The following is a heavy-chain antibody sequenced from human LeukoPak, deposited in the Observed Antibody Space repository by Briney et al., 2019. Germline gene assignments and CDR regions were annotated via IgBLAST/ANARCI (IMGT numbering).Heavy chain of an antibody. J-gene: IGHJ5*02. D-gene: IGHD2-15*01. V-gene: IGHV4-34*01. CDR1: GASFSGYY. CDR3: ARWPVGYGPGSRCYESDP. CDR2: INHGEST. Sequence: SETLSLTCAVHGASFSGYYWSWIRQSPGKGLEWLGVINHGESTNYNPSLKSPVTISVDTSKNQFSMRRRSVTAADTAVYYWARWPVGYGPGSRCYESDPWGQGTLVTVSS.